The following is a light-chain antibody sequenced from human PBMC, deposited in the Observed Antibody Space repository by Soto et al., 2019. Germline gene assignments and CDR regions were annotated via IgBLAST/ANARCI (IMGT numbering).Light chain of an antibody. CDR3: SSYTTTSTYV. CDR1: SSDVGGYDY. Sequence: QSVLTQPASVSGSPGQSVTISCTGTSSDVGGYDYVSRYQQHPGKAPKFMIYEVTNRPSGVSHRFSGSKSGNTASLTISGLQAEDEADYYCSSYTTTSTYVFGTGTKVTAL. CDR2: EVT. J-gene: IGLJ1*01. V-gene: IGLV2-14*01.